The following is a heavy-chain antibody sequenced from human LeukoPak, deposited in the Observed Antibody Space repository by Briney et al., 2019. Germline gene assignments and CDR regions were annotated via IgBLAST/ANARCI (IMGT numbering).Heavy chain of an antibody. CDR2: IIPILGIA. V-gene: IGHV1-69*04. J-gene: IGHJ4*02. CDR1: GGTFSSYA. D-gene: IGHD1-26*01. Sequence: ASVKVSCKASGGTFSSYAISWVRQAPGQGLEWMGRIIPILGIANYAQKFQGRVTITADKSTSTAYMELSSLRSEDTAVYYCATDLVVSGSYCYWGQGTLVTVSS. CDR3: ATDLVVSGSYCY.